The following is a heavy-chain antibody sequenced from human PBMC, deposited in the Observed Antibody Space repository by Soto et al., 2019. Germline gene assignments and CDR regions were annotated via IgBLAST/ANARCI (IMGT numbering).Heavy chain of an antibody. J-gene: IGHJ6*02. CDR2: ISYDGSNK. D-gene: IGHD6-19*01. CDR3: AKSVVAGYYYYYGMDV. V-gene: IGHV3-30*18. CDR1: GFTFSSYG. Sequence: QVQLVESGGGVVQPGRSLRLSCAASGFTFSSYGMHWVRQAPGKGLEWVAVISYDGSNKYYADSVKGRFTISRDNSKNTRYLQMNSLRAEDTAVYYCAKSVVAGYYYYYGMDVWGQGTTVTVSS.